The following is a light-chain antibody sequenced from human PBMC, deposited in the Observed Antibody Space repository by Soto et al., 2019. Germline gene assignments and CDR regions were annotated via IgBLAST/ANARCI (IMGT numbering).Light chain of an antibody. CDR2: GPT. V-gene: IGKV1-6*02. CDR1: QPIGDD. J-gene: IGKJ3*01. Sequence: AIQMAQSPSSLSASVGDRVTMTCRASQPIGDDEVWYQQKPGKAPKLLIYGPTTLQPGVPSRFSGSGSEAVFTLTINNLQPEDFATYYCQHEYNYPRTFGPGTKV. CDR3: QHEYNYPRT.